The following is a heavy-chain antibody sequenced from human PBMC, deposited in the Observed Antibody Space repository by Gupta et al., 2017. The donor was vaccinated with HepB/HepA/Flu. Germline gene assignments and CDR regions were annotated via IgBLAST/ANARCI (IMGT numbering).Heavy chain of an antibody. CDR2: IYYSGST. CDR1: GGSISSCCYS. D-gene: IGHD5-18*01. J-gene: IGHJ4*02. Sequence: QVQLQASGPGLVTPSQTLSLTCTVSGGSISSCCYSWSWIRQNPGKGLEWIGYIYYSGSTYYNPSLKSRVTISVDTSKNQFSLKLSSVTAADTAVYYCARWGYSYVRGGESYYFDYWGQGTLVTVSS. V-gene: IGHV4-31*03. CDR3: ARWGYSYVRGGESYYFDY.